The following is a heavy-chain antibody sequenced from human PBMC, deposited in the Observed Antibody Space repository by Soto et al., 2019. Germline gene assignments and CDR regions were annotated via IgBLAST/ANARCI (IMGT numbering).Heavy chain of an antibody. V-gene: IGHV4-59*01. J-gene: IGHJ5*02. CDR1: GGSISSGY. Sequence: SETLSLTCCVSGGSISSGYWTWMRQPPGKGLEWIGYIYYGGSINYNPSLKSRVIISVDTAKNQFSLRLGSVTAADTAVYYCTGAYYDINGYSLDPWGQGTSVTVPQ. CDR2: IYYGGSI. D-gene: IGHD3-22*01. CDR3: TGAYYDINGYSLDP.